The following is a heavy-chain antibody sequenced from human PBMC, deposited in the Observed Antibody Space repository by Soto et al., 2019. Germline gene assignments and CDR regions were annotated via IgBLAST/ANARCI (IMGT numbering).Heavy chain of an antibody. D-gene: IGHD3-22*01. V-gene: IGHV4-59*01. CDR2: IYYSGST. Sequence: SETLSLTCTVSGGSISSYYWSWIRQPPGKGLEWIGYIYYSGSTNYNPSLKSRVTISVDTSKNQFSLKLSSVTAADTAVYYCAREGVVAAFDYWGQGTLVTVSS. CDR3: AREGVVAAFDY. CDR1: GGSISSYY. J-gene: IGHJ4*02.